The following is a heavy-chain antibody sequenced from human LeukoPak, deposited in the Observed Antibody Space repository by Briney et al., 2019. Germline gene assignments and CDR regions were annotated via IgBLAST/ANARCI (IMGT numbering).Heavy chain of an antibody. CDR3: AREGSRRYYYYSLDV. CDR2: ISDGGST. V-gene: IGHV4-34*01. J-gene: IGHJ6*02. CDR1: GASFSGYH. D-gene: IGHD2-2*01. Sequence: PSETLSLTCAVSGASFSGYHWAWIRQAPGKGLEWIGEISDGGSTMYNPSLKSRVTISVDTSKNQFSLKVSSVTAADTAVYYCAREGSRRYYYYSLDVWGQGTTVTVSS.